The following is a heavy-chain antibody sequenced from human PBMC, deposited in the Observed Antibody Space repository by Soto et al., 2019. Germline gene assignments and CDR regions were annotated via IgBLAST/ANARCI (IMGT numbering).Heavy chain of an antibody. D-gene: IGHD6-6*01. Sequence: EVQLLESGGGLVQPGGSLRLSCAASGFTFSSYAMSWVRQAPGKGLEWVSVISGSGEYTYYADSVKGRFTISRDNSKNTLYLQMNSLRAEDTAVYYCAKDWLSSSSENFDYWGQGTLVTVSS. CDR3: AKDWLSSSSENFDY. V-gene: IGHV3-23*01. CDR1: GFTFSSYA. J-gene: IGHJ4*02. CDR2: ISGSGEYT.